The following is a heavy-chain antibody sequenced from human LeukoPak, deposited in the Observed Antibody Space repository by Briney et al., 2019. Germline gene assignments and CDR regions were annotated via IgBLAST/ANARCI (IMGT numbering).Heavy chain of an antibody. CDR2: ISWDSGNI. V-gene: IGHV3-9*01. Sequence: PGGSLRLSCAASGFNFDDYGMHWVRQVLGKGLEWVAGISWDSGNIGYADSVKGRFTISRDNAKNSLYLQMNSLRAEDTALYYCRVFYSGSDYWGQGTLVTVSS. J-gene: IGHJ4*02. CDR3: RVFYSGSDY. D-gene: IGHD1-26*01. CDR1: GFNFDDYG.